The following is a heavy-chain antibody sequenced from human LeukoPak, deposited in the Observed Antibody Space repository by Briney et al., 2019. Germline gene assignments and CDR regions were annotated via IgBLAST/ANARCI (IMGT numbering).Heavy chain of an antibody. J-gene: IGHJ4*02. V-gene: IGHV3-72*01. CDR3: ARETYAYDY. CDR1: GFTFDNYA. CDR2: TRNKANSYTT. Sequence: GGSLRLSCTTSGFTFDNYAMHWVRQAPGKGLEWVGRTRNKANSYTTEYAASVKGRFTISRDDSKNSLYLQMNSLKTEDTAVYYCARETYAYDYWGQGTLVTVSS. D-gene: IGHD2-8*01.